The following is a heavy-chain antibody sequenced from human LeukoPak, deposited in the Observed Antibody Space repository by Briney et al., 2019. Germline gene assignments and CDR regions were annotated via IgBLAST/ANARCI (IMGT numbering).Heavy chain of an antibody. J-gene: IGHJ6*02. Sequence: SETLSLTCAVYGGSFSGYYWSWIRQPPGKGLEWIGEINHSGSTNYNPSLKSRVTISVDTSKNQFSLKLSSVTAADTAVYYCARSPLGSSGWYELYGMDVWGQGTTVTVSS. CDR2: INHSGST. V-gene: IGHV4-34*01. D-gene: IGHD6-19*01. CDR1: GGSFSGYY. CDR3: ARSPLGSSGWYELYGMDV.